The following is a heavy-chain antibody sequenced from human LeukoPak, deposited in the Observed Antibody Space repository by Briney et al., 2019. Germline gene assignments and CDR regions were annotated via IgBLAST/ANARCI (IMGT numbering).Heavy chain of an antibody. V-gene: IGHV3-23*01. D-gene: IGHD6-19*01. J-gene: IGHJ5*02. CDR3: AKSREQWLVAYWFDP. CDR1: GFTFSSYA. CDR2: ISGSGGSP. Sequence: GGSLRLSCAASGFTFSSYAMSWVRQAPGKGLEWVSAISGSGGSPYYADSVKGRFTISRDNSKNTLYLQMNSLRAEDTAVYYCAKSREQWLVAYWFDPWGQGTLVTVSS.